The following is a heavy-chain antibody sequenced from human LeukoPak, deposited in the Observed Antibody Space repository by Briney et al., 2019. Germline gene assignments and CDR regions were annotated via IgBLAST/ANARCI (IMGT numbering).Heavy chain of an antibody. V-gene: IGHV1-2*02. CDR1: GYTFTGYY. CDR3: ARVLRIAGTGLGY. Sequence: ASVKVSCKASGYTFTGYYMHWVRQAPGQGLEWMGWINPNSGGTNYAQKFQGRVTMTRDTSISTAYMELSRLRSDDTAVYYCARVLRIAGTGLGYWGQGTLVTVSS. D-gene: IGHD1-7*01. J-gene: IGHJ4*02. CDR2: INPNSGGT.